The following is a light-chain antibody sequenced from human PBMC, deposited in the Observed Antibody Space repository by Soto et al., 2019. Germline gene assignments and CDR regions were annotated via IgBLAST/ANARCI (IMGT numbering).Light chain of an antibody. CDR2: EVN. J-gene: IGLJ2*01. CDR1: SSDVGGYNF. V-gene: IGLV2-14*01. CDR3: SSWTSSTTQV. Sequence: ALTQPASVSGSPGQSITISCTGTSSDVGGYNFVSWYQQHPGKAPKLMIFEVNNWPSGVSNRFSGSKSGNTASLTISGLQAEDEADYYCSSWTSSTTQVLGGGTKLTVL.